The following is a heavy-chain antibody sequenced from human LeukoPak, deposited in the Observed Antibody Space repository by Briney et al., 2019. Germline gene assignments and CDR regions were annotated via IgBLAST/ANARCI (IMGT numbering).Heavy chain of an antibody. CDR2: IYYSGST. CDR3: ASSGYALYYFDY. V-gene: IGHV4-59*01. CDR1: GGSISSYY. Sequence: PSETLSLTCTVSGGSISSYYWSWIRQPPGKGLERIGYIYYSGSTNYNPSLKSRVTISVDTSKNQFSLKLSSVTAADTAVYYCASSGYALYYFDYGGQGTLVTVSS. D-gene: IGHD3-22*01. J-gene: IGHJ4*02.